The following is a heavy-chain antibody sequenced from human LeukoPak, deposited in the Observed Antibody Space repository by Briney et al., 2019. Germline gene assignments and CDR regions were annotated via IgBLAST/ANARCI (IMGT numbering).Heavy chain of an antibody. J-gene: IGHJ4*02. D-gene: IGHD5-18*01. CDR1: GGSISSGGYS. V-gene: IGHV4-30-2*02. CDR2: IYHSGST. CDR3: ARSTNGYSYGYDY. Sequence: SQTLSLTCAVSGGSISSGGYSWSWIRQPPGKGLEWIGYIYHSGSTYYNPSLKSRVTISMDTSKNQFSLKLSSVTAADTAVYYCARSTNGYSYGYDYWGQGTLVTVSS.